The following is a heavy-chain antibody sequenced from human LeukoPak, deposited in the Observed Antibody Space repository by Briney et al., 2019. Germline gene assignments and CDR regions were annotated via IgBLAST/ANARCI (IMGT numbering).Heavy chain of an antibody. D-gene: IGHD4-17*01. V-gene: IGHV3-48*01. CDR3: ARDLYGDSRSVDY. J-gene: IGHJ4*02. CDR2: ISSSSSTI. Sequence: PGGSLRLSCAASGFTFSSYSMNWVRQAPGKGLEWVSYISSSSSTIYYADSVKGRFTISRDNAKNSLYLQMNSLRAEDTAVYYCARDLYGDSRSVDYWGQGTLVTVSS. CDR1: GFTFSSYS.